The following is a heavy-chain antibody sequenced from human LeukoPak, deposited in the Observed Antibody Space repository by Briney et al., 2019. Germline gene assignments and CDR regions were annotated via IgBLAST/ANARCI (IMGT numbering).Heavy chain of an antibody. Sequence: ASVTVSCKASGYTFTSYGISWVRQAPGQGLEWMGWISAYNGNTNYAQKLQGRVTMTTDTSTSTAYMELRSLRSDDTAVYYCAREGFNYYGSSGYYSLYYYYYGMDVWGQGTTVTVSS. V-gene: IGHV1-18*01. CDR3: AREGFNYYGSSGYYSLYYYYYGMDV. CDR2: ISAYNGNT. D-gene: IGHD3-22*01. J-gene: IGHJ6*02. CDR1: GYTFTSYG.